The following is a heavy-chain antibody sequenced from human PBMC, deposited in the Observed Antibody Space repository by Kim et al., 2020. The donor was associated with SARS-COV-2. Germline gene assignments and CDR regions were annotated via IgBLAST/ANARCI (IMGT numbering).Heavy chain of an antibody. CDR1: GFTFSSYA. Sequence: GGSLRLSCAASGFTFSSYAMSWVRQAPGKGLEWVSVIYSGGSSTYYADSVKGRFTISRDNSKNTLYLQMNSLRAEDTAVYYCAKIRRGWATIDYWGQGTLVTVSS. CDR2: IYSGGSST. CDR3: AKIRRGWATIDY. J-gene: IGHJ4*02. D-gene: IGHD6-19*01. V-gene: IGHV3-23*03.